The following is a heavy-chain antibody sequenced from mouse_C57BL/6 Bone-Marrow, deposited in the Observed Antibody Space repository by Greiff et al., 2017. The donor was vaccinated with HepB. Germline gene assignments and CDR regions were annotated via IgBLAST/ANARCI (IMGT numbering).Heavy chain of an antibody. CDR1: GYTFTSYW. Sequence: VQGVESGAELAKPGASVKLSCKASGYTFTSYWMHWVKQRPGQGLEWIGYINPSSGYTKYNQKFKDKATLTADKSSSTAYMQLSSLTYEDSAVYYCARKEDYSNYAMDYWGQGTSVTVSS. CDR2: INPSSGYT. D-gene: IGHD2-5*01. V-gene: IGHV1-7*01. J-gene: IGHJ4*01. CDR3: ARKEDYSNYAMDY.